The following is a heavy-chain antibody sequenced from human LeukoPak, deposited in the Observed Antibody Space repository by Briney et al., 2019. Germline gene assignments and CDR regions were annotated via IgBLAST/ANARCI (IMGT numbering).Heavy chain of an antibody. CDR1: GFTFSSYS. D-gene: IGHD6-13*01. J-gene: IGHJ4*02. CDR3: AKGTAAPGRRDYFDY. V-gene: IGHV3-23*01. Sequence: GGSLRLSCAASGFTFSSYSMNWVRQAPGKGLEWVSAISGSGGSTYYADSVKGRFTISRDNSKNTLYLQMNSLRAEDTAVYYCAKGTAAPGRRDYFDYWGQGTLVTVSS. CDR2: ISGSGGST.